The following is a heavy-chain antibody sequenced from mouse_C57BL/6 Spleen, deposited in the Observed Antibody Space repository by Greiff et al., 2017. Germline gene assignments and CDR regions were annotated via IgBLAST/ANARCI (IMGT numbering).Heavy chain of an antibody. J-gene: IGHJ4*01. D-gene: IGHD1-1*01. CDR2: ITPSSGYT. V-gene: IGHV1-4*01. Sequence: VQLVESGAELARPGASVKMSCKASGYTFTSYTMHWVKQRPGQGLEWIGYITPSSGYTKYNQKFKDKATLTADKSSSTAYMQLSSLTSEDSAVYYCARSRTVVADNYAMDYWGQGTSVTVSS. CDR1: GYTFTSYT. CDR3: ARSRTVVADNYAMDY.